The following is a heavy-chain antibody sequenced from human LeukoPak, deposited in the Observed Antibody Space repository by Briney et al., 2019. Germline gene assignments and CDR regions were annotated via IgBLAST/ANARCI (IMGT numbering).Heavy chain of an antibody. J-gene: IGHJ4*02. CDR2: ISYDGSNK. D-gene: IGHD6-19*01. CDR1: GFTFSSYA. V-gene: IGHV3-30*04. CDR3: ARGGEQWLYYLDY. Sequence: QPGGSLRLSCAASGFTFSSYAMHWVRQAPGKGLEWVAVISYDGSNKYYADSVKGRFTISRDNSKNTLYLQMNSLRAEDTAVYYCARGGEQWLYYLDYRGQGTLVTVSS.